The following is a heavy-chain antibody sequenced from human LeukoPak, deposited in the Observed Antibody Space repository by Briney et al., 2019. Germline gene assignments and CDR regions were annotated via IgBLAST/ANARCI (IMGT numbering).Heavy chain of an antibody. CDR3: AKDRDIVVVPAAMYY. CDR1: GFTFSSYS. V-gene: IGHV3-21*01. CDR2: ISSSSSYI. D-gene: IGHD2-2*01. Sequence: GGSLRLSCAASGFTFSSYSMNWVRQAPGKGLEWVSSISSSSSYIYYADSVKGRFTISRDNAKNSLYLQMNSLRAEDTAVYYCAKDRDIVVVPAAMYYWGQGTLVTVSS. J-gene: IGHJ4*02.